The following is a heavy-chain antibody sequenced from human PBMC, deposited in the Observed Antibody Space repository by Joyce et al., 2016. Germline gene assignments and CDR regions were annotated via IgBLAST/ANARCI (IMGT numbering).Heavy chain of an antibody. V-gene: IGHV1-2*02. CDR2: VNPNNGGT. CDR1: GYTFTGHY. Sequence: QVQLVQSGAEVKKPGASVKVSCKASGYTFTGHYMHWVRQAPGQGLEWMGWVNPNNGGTNYAKKFQGRVTMTRDTSISTAYMELSRLGPDDTAVYYCARDDHCNSGCYVGWFDPWGQGTLVTVSS. J-gene: IGHJ5*02. CDR3: ARDDHCNSGCYVGWFDP. D-gene: IGHD2/OR15-2a*01.